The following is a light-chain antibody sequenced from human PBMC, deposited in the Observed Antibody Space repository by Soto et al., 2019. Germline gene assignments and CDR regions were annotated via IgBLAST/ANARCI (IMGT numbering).Light chain of an antibody. J-gene: IGLJ1*01. CDR3: RSYTSSSTPYV. Sequence: QSALTQPASVSGSPGQSITISCTGTSSDVGSYNYVSWYQQHPGKAPKLMIYDVSNRPSGVSNRFSGSKSGNTASLTISGLQAEDEADYSCRSYTSSSTPYVFGTGTKSPS. CDR1: SSDVGSYNY. CDR2: DVS. V-gene: IGLV2-14*01.